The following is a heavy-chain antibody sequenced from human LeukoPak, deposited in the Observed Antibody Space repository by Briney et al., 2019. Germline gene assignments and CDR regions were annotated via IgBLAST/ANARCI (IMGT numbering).Heavy chain of an antibody. J-gene: IGHJ3*02. CDR1: GYTLTELS. CDR3: ATADFVVVIAPHAFDI. V-gene: IGHV1-24*01. CDR2: FDPEDGET. Sequence: ASVKVSCKVSGYTLTELSMHWVRQAPGKGLEWKGGFDPEDGETIYAQKFQGRVTMTEDTSTDTAYMELSSLRSEDTAVYYCATADFVVVIAPHAFDIWGQGTMVTVSS. D-gene: IGHD2-21*01.